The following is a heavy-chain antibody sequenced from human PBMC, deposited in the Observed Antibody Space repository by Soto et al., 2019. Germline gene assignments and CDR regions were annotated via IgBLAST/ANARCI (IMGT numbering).Heavy chain of an antibody. Sequence: EVQLVESGGGLVQPGGSLRLSCAASGFTFSSYWMSWVRQAPGKGLECVANIKQDGSEKYYVDSVKGLFTISRQNAKNSLYLQMNSLRSEDTAVYYCARGKRADLDYAFDIWGQGTMVTVSS. CDR1: GFTFSSYW. J-gene: IGHJ3*02. CDR3: ARGKRADLDYAFDI. D-gene: IGHD2-21*01. CDR2: IKQDGSEK. V-gene: IGHV3-7*04.